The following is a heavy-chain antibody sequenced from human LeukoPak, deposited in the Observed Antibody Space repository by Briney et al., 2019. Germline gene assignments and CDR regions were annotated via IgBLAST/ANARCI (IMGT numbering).Heavy chain of an antibody. D-gene: IGHD3-22*01. V-gene: IGHV4-59*01. J-gene: IGHJ5*02. Sequence: SETLSLTCTASGGSISSYYWSWIRQPPGKGLEWIGYIYYSGSTNYNPSLKSRVTISVDTSKNQFSLKLSSVTAADTAVYYCARDRYYDSSGYSNWFDPWGQGTLVTVSS. CDR3: ARDRYYDSSGYSNWFDP. CDR2: IYYSGST. CDR1: GGSISSYY.